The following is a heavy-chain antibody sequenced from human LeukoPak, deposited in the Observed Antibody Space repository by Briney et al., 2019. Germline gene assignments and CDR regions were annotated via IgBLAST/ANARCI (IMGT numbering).Heavy chain of an antibody. V-gene: IGHV4-59*08. CDR1: GGSISSYY. D-gene: IGHD3-22*01. CDR2: IYYSGST. CDR3: ARHYYDSTHDAFDI. Sequence: SETLSLTCTVSGGSISSYYWSWIRQPPGRGLEWFGYIYYSGSTNYNPSLQSRVTISVDTSKNQYSLKLRSVTAADTAVYYCARHYYDSTHDAFDIWGQGTMVTVSS. J-gene: IGHJ3*02.